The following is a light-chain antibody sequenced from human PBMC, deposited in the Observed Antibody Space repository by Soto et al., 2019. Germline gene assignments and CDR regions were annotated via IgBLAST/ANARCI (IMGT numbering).Light chain of an antibody. CDR3: SSYTSSSRV. CDR2: DVS. CDR1: SSDVGGYNY. Sequence: QSALTQPASVSGSPGQSITISCTGTSSDVGGYNYVSWYQQHPGKAPKLMIYDVSNRPSGVSNRFSGSKSGNTASLTISGLXXEDEADYYCSSYTSSSRVFGGGTKLTVL. V-gene: IGLV2-14*01. J-gene: IGLJ2*01.